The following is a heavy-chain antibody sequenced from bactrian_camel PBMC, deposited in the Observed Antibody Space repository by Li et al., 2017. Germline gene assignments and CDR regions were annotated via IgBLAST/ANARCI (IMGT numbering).Heavy chain of an antibody. J-gene: IGHJ6*01. CDR2: IDSGGMST. CDR3: ANVAALGFDY. V-gene: IGHV3-1*01. Sequence: VQLVESGGGLVQPGGSLRLSCAASGFSFGDYAMGWIRQAPGKGLEWLTAIDSGGMSTYYADSMKGRFTISRDNAKNTLYLQLNSLKTEDTGMYYCANVAALGFDYWGQGTQVTV. CDR1: GFSFGDYA. D-gene: IGHD1*01.